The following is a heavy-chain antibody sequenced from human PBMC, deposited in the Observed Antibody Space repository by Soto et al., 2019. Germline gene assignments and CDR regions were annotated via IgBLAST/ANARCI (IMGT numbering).Heavy chain of an antibody. D-gene: IGHD6-13*01. J-gene: IGHJ6*02. Sequence: SETLSVTWTVSGGSIGSYYGSWIRQPPGKGLEWIGYIYYSGSTNYNPSLKSRVTISVDTSKNQFSLKLSSVTAADTAVYYCARVDSSSWSYYYSYGMDVWGQGTTVTVS. CDR2: IYYSGST. CDR1: GGSIGSYY. CDR3: ARVDSSSWSYYYSYGMDV. V-gene: IGHV4-59*01.